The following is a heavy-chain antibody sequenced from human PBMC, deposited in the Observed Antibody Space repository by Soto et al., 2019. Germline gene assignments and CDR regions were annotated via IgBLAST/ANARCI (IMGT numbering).Heavy chain of an antibody. CDR1: GYTFTSYY. D-gene: IGHD3-16*01. CDR2: MNPNTGNS. J-gene: IGHJ4*02. V-gene: IGHV1-8*01. Sequence: ASVKVSCKASGYTFTSYYIYWVLQATGQGLEWMGWMNPNTGNSGYAQKFQGRVTVTSDTSINTVHMELSSSVTAADTAVYYCARGSRGDPQLFDYWGQGTLVTVSS. CDR3: ARGSRGDPQLFDY.